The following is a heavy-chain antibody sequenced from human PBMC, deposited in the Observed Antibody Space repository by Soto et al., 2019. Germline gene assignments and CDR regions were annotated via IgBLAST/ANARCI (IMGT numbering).Heavy chain of an antibody. J-gene: IGHJ4*02. D-gene: IGHD1-26*01. Sequence: QITLKESGPTLVKPTQTLTLTCTFSGFSLSTSRVGVGWIRQPPGKALEWLAVIYWDDAKTYRPSLKSRLTIAKDTSKNQVALTRTNTDPVDTATYYCAHAYGGRSHYWGQGTLVTVSS. V-gene: IGHV2-5*02. CDR3: AHAYGGRSHY. CDR2: IYWDDAK. CDR1: GFSLSTSRVG.